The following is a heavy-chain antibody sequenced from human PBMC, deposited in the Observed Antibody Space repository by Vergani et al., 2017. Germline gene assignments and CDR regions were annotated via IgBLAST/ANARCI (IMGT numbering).Heavy chain of an antibody. CDR2: IIPILGIA. CDR1: GGTFSSYT. V-gene: IGHV1-69*02. Sequence: QVQLVQSGAEVKKPGSSVKVSCKASGGTFSSYTISWVRQAPGQGLEWMGRIIPILGIANYAQKFQGRVTITADKSTSTAYMELSSLRSEDTAVYYCPRVRVGATKLAYFDYWGQGTLVTVSS. CDR3: PRVRVGATKLAYFDY. J-gene: IGHJ4*02. D-gene: IGHD1-26*01.